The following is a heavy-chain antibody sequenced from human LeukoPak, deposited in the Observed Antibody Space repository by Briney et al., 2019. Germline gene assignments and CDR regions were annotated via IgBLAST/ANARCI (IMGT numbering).Heavy chain of an antibody. CDR3: ARGAQAWQLIPFDY. V-gene: IGHV4-59*01. Sequence: SETLSLTCTVSGGSISSYYWTWIRQPPGKGLEWIGYIYYSGSTNYNPSLKSRVIISVDTSKNQFSLKLSSVTAADTVVYYCARGAQAWQLIPFDYWGQGTLVTVSS. D-gene: IGHD2-15*01. J-gene: IGHJ4*02. CDR2: IYYSGST. CDR1: GGSISSYY.